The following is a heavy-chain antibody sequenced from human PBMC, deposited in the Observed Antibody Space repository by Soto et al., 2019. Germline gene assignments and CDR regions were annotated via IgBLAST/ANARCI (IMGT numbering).Heavy chain of an antibody. V-gene: IGHV6-1*01. CDR3: ARNEGSGYDYFFDF. CDR1: GASVSTNNVT. Sequence: QVQLQQSGPGLVKPSQTLSLTCTISGASVSTNNVTWNWIRQSPSRGLEWLGRTFYRSKYYYDYALSVKGRITINADTSKNQFSLQMNSVTPEDTAVYYCARNEGSGYDYFFDFWGQGLLVTVSS. CDR2: TFYRSKYYY. J-gene: IGHJ4*02. D-gene: IGHD5-12*01.